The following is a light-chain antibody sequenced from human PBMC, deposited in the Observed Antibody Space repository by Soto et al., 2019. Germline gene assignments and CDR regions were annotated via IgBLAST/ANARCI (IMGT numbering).Light chain of an antibody. V-gene: IGKV3-20*01. CDR2: GAS. Sequence: EIVLTQSPGTLSLSPGERATLSCRASQSVNNNYLAWHQQKPGQAPRLLILGASSSANGIPDRFSGSGSGTDFTLTISRVEPEDFSVYYCQQYGRALITFGQGTRLEIK. J-gene: IGKJ5*01. CDR3: QQYGRALIT. CDR1: QSVNNNY.